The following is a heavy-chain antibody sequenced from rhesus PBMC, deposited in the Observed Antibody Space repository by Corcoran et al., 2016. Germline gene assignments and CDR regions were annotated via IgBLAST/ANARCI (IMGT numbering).Heavy chain of an antibody. J-gene: IGHJ4*01. CDR1: GFTFSSYG. D-gene: IGHD3-16*01. CDR2: INSGGGST. Sequence: EVQLVETGGGLVQPGGSLKLSCAASGFTFSSYGMSWVRQAPGKGLEWVSAINSGGGSTSYAGSVKGRFTISRDNSKNTLSLQMNSLRAEDTAVYYCAKDTPLYYYSGSYPFDYWGQGVLVTVSS. CDR3: AKDTPLYYYSGSYPFDY. V-gene: IGHV3S5*01.